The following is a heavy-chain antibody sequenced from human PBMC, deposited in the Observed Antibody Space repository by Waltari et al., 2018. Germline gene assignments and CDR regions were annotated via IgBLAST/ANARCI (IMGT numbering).Heavy chain of an antibody. J-gene: IGHJ4*02. CDR3: ARRYGSGHHFDY. Sequence: EVQLVESGGGLVQPGGSLRLSCVASGFSLSDYYMDGVRQAPGKGLEVFGSRSNKAHNYTTEYAASVKGRFTISRDDSERSLVLELNGLKTEDSAVYYCARRYGSGHHFDYWGQGALVTVSS. D-gene: IGHD6-25*01. CDR2: RSNKAHNYTT. CDR1: GFSLSDYY. V-gene: IGHV3-72*01.